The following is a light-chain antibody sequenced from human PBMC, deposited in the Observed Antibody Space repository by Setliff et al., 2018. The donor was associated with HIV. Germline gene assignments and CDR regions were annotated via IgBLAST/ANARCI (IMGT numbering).Light chain of an antibody. V-gene: IGLV3-21*03. J-gene: IGLJ1*01. CDR2: NDS. Sequence: YELTQPPSVSLAPGKTARITCGGNNIASKNVHWFQQKPGRAPILVVSNDSDRPSGVPERFSGSNSGNTATLTISRVEAGDEADYYCQVWDTSSDHPGVFGAGTKVTVL. CDR1: NIASKN. CDR3: QVWDTSSDHPGV.